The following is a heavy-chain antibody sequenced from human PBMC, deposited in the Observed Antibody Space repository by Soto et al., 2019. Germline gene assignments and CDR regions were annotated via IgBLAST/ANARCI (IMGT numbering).Heavy chain of an antibody. J-gene: IGHJ4*02. CDR3: AIGTRSSWTCDF. CDR2: IIPLTETP. CDR1: GGTCSNYA. Sequence: QVQVVQSGAEVQNPGSSVKVSCKASGGTCSNYAISWVRQAPGHGLEWVGGIIPLTETPVYAQTVQGRLTITADEITSAAYMELSSLRSDDTAVYYCAIGTRSSWTCDFWGQGTLVTVSS. D-gene: IGHD6-13*01. V-gene: IGHV1-69*01.